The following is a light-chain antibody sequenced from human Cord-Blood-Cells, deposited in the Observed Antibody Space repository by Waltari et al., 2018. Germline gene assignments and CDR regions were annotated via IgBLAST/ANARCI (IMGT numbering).Light chain of an antibody. CDR1: SSYVGGSNY. V-gene: IGLV2-14*01. Sequence: QPALTLPPSVSGSPGQSITPPLTRTSSYVGGSNYLAWYQQHPGKAPKLIIYDVSNRPSGVSNRFSGSKSGNTASLTISGLQAEDEADYYCSSYTSSSTVVFGGGTKLTVL. J-gene: IGLJ2*01. CDR2: DVS. CDR3: SSYTSSSTVV.